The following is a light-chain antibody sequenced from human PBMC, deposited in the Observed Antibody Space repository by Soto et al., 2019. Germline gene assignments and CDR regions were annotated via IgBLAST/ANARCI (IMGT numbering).Light chain of an antibody. CDR1: RSISNW. CDR3: QQYGSFSPIT. J-gene: IGKJ4*01. V-gene: IGKV1-5*01. Sequence: DIQMTQSPSTLSASVGDRVTITCRASRSISNWLAWYQQRPGIAPKLLIFDASILQSGVPSRFSGSGSATEFTLSISRLQTDDFATYYCQQYGSFSPITFGGGTKV. CDR2: DAS.